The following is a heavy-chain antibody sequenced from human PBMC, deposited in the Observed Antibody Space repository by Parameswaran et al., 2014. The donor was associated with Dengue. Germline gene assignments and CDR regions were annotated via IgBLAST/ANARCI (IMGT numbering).Heavy chain of an antibody. J-gene: IGHJ6*02. Sequence: WIRQPPGKGLEWIGEINHSGSTNYNPSLKSRVTISVDTSKNQFSLKLSSVTAADTAVYYCASDRRWNDFIGMDVWGQGTTVTVSS. CDR2: INHSGST. V-gene: IGHV4-34*01. CDR3: ASDRRWNDFIGMDV. D-gene: IGHD1-1*01.